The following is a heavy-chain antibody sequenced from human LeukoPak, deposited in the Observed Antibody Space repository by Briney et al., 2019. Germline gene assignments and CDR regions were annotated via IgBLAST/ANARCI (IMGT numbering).Heavy chain of an antibody. V-gene: IGHV4-34*01. CDR3: ARGLLLWFGESIRFDY. J-gene: IGHJ4*02. D-gene: IGHD3-10*01. CDR2: INHSGST. CDR1: GGSFSGYY. Sequence: PSETLSLTCAVYGGSFSGYYWSWIRQPPGKGLDWIGEINHSGSTNYNPSLKSRVTISVDTSKNQFSLKLSSVTAADTAVYYCARGLLLWFGESIRFDYWGQGTLVTVSS.